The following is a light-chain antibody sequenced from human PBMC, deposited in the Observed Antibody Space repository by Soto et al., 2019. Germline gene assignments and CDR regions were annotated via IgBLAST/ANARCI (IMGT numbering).Light chain of an antibody. J-gene: IGLJ1*01. CDR3: QVWDRTSDHYV. CDR2: GDS. Sequence: SYELTQPPSVSVAPGPTATITCGGNNIGSKSVPWYQQKPGQAPVLVVYGDSDRPSGIPERFSGSNSGNTATLTITRVEAGDEADYYCQVWDRTSDHYVFGTGTKLTVL. CDR1: NIGSKS. V-gene: IGLV3-21*02.